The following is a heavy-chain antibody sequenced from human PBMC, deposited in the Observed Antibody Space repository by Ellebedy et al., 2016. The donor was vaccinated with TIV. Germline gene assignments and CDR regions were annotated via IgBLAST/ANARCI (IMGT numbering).Heavy chain of an antibody. D-gene: IGHD2-21*02. Sequence: SGPTLVKPKETLTLTCTVSGFSLTNIIMGVSWIRQPPGKALEWLAHIFSNDERSYASSLEARLSISKDTAKSQVVLTVANMDPVDTATYYCVRALKYCGGDCTYKFDFWGQGALVTVSS. CDR1: GFSLTNIIMG. CDR2: IFSNDER. V-gene: IGHV2-26*01. J-gene: IGHJ4*02. CDR3: VRALKYCGGDCTYKFDF.